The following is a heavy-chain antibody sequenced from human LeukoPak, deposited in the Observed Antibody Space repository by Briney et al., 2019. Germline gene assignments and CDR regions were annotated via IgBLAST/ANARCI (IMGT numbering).Heavy chain of an antibody. CDR3: ARSSYSSGYYGLGY. CDR1: GGSISSGSYY. CDR2: IYTSGST. Sequence: PSETLSLTCTVSGGSISSGSYYWSWIRQPAGKGLEWIGRIYTSGSTSYNPSLKSRVTISVDTSKNQFSLKLSSVTAADTAVYYCARSSYSSGYYGLGYWGQGTLVTVSS. D-gene: IGHD3-22*01. J-gene: IGHJ4*02. V-gene: IGHV4-61*02.